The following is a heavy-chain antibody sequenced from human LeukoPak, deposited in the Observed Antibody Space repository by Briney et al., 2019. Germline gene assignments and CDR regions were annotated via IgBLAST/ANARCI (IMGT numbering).Heavy chain of an antibody. CDR3: ARGGDYSSFDY. V-gene: IGHV4-59*12. J-gene: IGHJ4*02. CDR2: IYYNGST. Sequence: SETLSLTCTVSGGSISSYYWSWIRQPPGKGLEWIGYIYYNGSTYYNPSLKSRVTISVDTSKNQFSLKLSSVTAADTAVYYCARGGDYSSFDYWGQGTLVTVSS. D-gene: IGHD4-11*01. CDR1: GGSISSYY.